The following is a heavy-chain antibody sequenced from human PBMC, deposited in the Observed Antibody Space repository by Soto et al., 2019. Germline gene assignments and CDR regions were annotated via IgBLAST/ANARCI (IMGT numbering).Heavy chain of an antibody. Sequence: QVQLEQSGSEVKRSGSSVKVSCKASGYSFSSHAITWVRQAPGQGLEWMGGIIPVFGTPSYAQKFQGRVTISADKSTNTSYLELRSLRSEDTAVYYCARGGALSTSWYWGDGLDSWGQETQVTVSS. CDR1: GYSFSSHA. J-gene: IGHJ4*02. CDR3: ARGGALSTSWYWGDGLDS. V-gene: IGHV1-69*06. D-gene: IGHD6-13*01. CDR2: IIPVFGTP.